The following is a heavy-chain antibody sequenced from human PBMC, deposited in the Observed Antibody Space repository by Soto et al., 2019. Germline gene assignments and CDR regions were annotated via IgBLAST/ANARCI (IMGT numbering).Heavy chain of an antibody. V-gene: IGHV4-30-4*01. Sequence: SETLSLTCTVSGGSISSGDYYWSWIRQPPGKGLEWIGYIYYSGSTYYNPSLKSRVTISVDTSKNQFSLKLSSVTAADTAVYYCARGVDSYGFYYYYGMDVWGQGTTVTVSS. CDR2: IYYSGST. CDR1: GGSISSGDYY. CDR3: ARGVDSYGFYYYYGMDV. J-gene: IGHJ6*02. D-gene: IGHD5-18*01.